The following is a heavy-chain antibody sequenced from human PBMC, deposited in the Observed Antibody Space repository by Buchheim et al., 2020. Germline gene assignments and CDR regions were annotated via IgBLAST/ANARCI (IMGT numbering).Heavy chain of an antibody. V-gene: IGHV4-39*01. CDR1: GGSISSSSYY. Sequence: QLQLQESGPGLVKPSEPLSLTCTVSGGSISSSSYYWGWIRQPPGKGVEWIGSIYYSGRTYYNPSLKSRVTISVDTSKNQFSLKLSSVAAADTAVYYCARRGYDDKKRHFDFGGQGTL. D-gene: IGHD3-9*01. J-gene: IGHJ4*02. CDR2: IYYSGRT. CDR3: ARRGYDDKKRHFDF.